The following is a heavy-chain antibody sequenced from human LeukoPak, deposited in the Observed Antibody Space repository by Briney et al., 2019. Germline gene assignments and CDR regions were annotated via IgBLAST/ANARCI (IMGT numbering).Heavy chain of an antibody. Sequence: PSETLSLTCTVSGGSISSYYWSWIRQPAGKGLEWIGRIYTSGSTNYNPSLKSRVTISVDKSKNQFSLKLSSVTAADTAVYYCARGLLWFGSQWGAFDIWGQGTMVTVSS. CDR3: ARGLLWFGSQWGAFDI. CDR2: IYTSGST. D-gene: IGHD3-10*01. CDR1: GGSISSYY. J-gene: IGHJ3*02. V-gene: IGHV4-4*07.